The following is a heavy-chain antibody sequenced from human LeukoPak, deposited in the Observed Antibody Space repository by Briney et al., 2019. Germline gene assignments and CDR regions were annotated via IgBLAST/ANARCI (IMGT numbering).Heavy chain of an antibody. V-gene: IGHV3-48*03. CDR2: ISSSGSTI. CDR1: GFTFSSYE. J-gene: IGHJ4*02. CDR3: AREHSYGHEFDY. D-gene: IGHD5-18*01. Sequence: GGSLRLSCAASGFTFSSYEMNWVRQAPGKGLEWVSYISSSGSTIYYADSVKGRFTISRDNAKNSLYLQMNSLRAEDTAVYYCAREHSYGHEFDYWGQGTLVTVSS.